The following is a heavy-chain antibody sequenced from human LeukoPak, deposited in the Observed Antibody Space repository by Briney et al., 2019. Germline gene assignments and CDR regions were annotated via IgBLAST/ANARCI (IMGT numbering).Heavy chain of an antibody. D-gene: IGHD3-22*01. V-gene: IGHV3-74*01. CDR3: ARAPSEIGGYYPEYFRH. Sequence: PAGPLRLSCAASRFTFSSYWMHWGRQAPRKRLLEVSRIKSDGKTNYADSVKGRFTISRDNAKNTVSLQMNSLRAEDTGVYYCARAPSEIGGYYPEYFRHWGQGILVTVSS. CDR1: RFTFSSYW. J-gene: IGHJ1*01. CDR2: IKSDGKT.